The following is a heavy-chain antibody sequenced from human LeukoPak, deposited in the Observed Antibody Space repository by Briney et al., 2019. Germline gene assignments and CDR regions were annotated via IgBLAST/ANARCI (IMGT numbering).Heavy chain of an antibody. V-gene: IGHV3-64*01. J-gene: IGHJ6*03. CDR3: ARVRREMKRSLGRTTEYSYYYYMDV. CDR2: ISDNGVGT. Sequence: QPGGSLRLSCEVSGITFSTSVMHWVRQGPGKGLEYVSGISDNGVGTYYASSVKGRFTISRDNAKNSVYLQMNRLRAEDTAVYYCARVRREMKRSLGRTTEYSYYYYMDVWGKGTTVTVSS. D-gene: IGHD1/OR15-1a*01. CDR1: GITFSTSV.